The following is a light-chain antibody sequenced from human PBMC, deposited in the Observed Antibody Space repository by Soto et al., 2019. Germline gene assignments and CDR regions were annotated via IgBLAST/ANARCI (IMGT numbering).Light chain of an antibody. Sequence: ELVLTQSPGTLSLSTGESASLXXRTSQSVSSSYLAWYQQKPGQAPRXXIYGASSRATGIPDRFSGSGAGTDFTLTISRLEPEDFAVYYCQQYGSSPWTFGQGTKVDIK. V-gene: IGKV3-20*01. CDR2: GAS. CDR1: QSVSSSY. CDR3: QQYGSSPWT. J-gene: IGKJ1*01.